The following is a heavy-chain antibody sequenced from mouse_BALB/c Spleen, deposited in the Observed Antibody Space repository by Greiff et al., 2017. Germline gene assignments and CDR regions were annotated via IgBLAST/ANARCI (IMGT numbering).Heavy chain of an antibody. CDR3: ARGTSGTSYAMDY. V-gene: IGHV1S127*01. D-gene: IGHD4-1*01. J-gene: IGHJ4*01. CDR2: IDPSDSET. Sequence: QVQLQQSGPQLVRPGASVKISCKASGYSFTSYWMHWVKQRPGQGLEWIGMIDPSDSETRLNQKFKDKATLTVDKSSSTAYMQLSSPTSEDSAVYYCARGTSGTSYAMDYWGQGTSVTVSS. CDR1: GYSFTSYW.